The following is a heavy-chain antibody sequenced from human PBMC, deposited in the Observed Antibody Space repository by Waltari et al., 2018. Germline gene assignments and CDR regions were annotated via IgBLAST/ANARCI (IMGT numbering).Heavy chain of an antibody. Sequence: EVQLVESGGGLVQPGGSLRLSCAASGFTFSSYWMSWVRQAPGKGLEWVANIKQEGSEKYYVDAVKGRLTISRDNAKNSLYLQMNSLRAEDTAVYYCARLHYDSSGYYYYYYYGMDVWGQGTTVTVSS. CDR3: ARLHYDSSGYYYYYYYGMDV. J-gene: IGHJ6*02. CDR1: GFTFSSYW. CDR2: IKQEGSEK. V-gene: IGHV3-7*03. D-gene: IGHD3-22*01.